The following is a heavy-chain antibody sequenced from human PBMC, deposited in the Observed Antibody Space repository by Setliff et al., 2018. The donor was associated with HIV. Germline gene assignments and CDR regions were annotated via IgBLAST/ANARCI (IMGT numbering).Heavy chain of an antibody. J-gene: IGHJ5*02. Sequence: SVKVSCKASGYSFINYGISWVRQAPGQGLEWMGGIIPIFGTANYAQKFQGRVTITTDESTSTAYMELSSLRSEDTAVYYCASGWGATVTLGYNWFDPWGQGTLVTVSS. CDR1: GYSFINYG. CDR2: IIPIFGTA. V-gene: IGHV1-69*05. D-gene: IGHD4-17*01. CDR3: ASGWGATVTLGYNWFDP.